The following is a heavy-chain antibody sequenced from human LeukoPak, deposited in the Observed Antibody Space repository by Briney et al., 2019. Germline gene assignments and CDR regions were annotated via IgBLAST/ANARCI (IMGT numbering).Heavy chain of an antibody. D-gene: IGHD3-16*02. CDR3: ASGGMITFGGVIVQPPDY. CDR1: GGTFSSYA. J-gene: IGHJ4*02. CDR2: IIPIFGTA. V-gene: IGHV1-69*01. Sequence: AASVKVSCKASGGTFSSYAISWVRQAPGQGLEWMGGIIPIFGTANYAQKFQGRVTITADESTSTAYMELSSLRSEDTAVYYCASGGMITFGGVIVQPPDYRGQGTLVTVSS.